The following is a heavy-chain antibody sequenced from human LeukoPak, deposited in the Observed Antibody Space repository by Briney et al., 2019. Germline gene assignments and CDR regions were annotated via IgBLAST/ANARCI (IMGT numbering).Heavy chain of an antibody. V-gene: IGHV3-15*01. CDR3: TSSGWYSLCDY. D-gene: IGHD6-19*01. CDR1: GFTFSNAW. Sequence: GGSLRLSCAASGFTFSNAWMSWVRQAPGKGLEWVGRIKSKTDGGTTDYAAPVKGSLPISKDDSKNTLYLQKYSLKTEDTAVYYCTSSGWYSLCDYWGQGTLVTVSS. J-gene: IGHJ4*02. CDR2: IKSKTDGGTT.